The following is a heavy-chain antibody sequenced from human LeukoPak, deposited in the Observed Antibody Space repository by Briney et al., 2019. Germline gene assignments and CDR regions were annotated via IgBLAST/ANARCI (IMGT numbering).Heavy chain of an antibody. J-gene: IGHJ6*03. V-gene: IGHV4-34*01. Sequence: SETLSLTCAVYGGSFSGYHWTWIRQSPGKGLEWIGDINPSGSTYYNPSLKSRLTISVDTSKNQFSLKLRTVTAADTAVYYCARGRHDITMIVVVMTSVSYYLDVWGKGTTVTVS. CDR1: GGSFSGYH. CDR2: INPSGST. CDR3: ARGRHDITMIVVVMTSVSYYLDV. D-gene: IGHD3-22*01.